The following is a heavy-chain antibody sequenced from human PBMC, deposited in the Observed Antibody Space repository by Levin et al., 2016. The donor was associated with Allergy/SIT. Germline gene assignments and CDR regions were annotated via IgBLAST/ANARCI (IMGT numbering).Heavy chain of an antibody. V-gene: IGHV2-26*01. CDR2: IFSNDEK. D-gene: IGHD1-26*01. J-gene: IGHJ6*03. CDR3: ARIQPRGSYSYYYYYYYMDV. Sequence: SGPTLVKPTETLTLTCTVSGFSLSNARMGVSWIRQPPGKALEWLAHIFSNDEKSYSTSLKSRLTISKDTSKSQVVLTMTNMDPVDTATYYCARIQPRGSYSYYYYYYYMDVWGKGTTVTVSS. CDR1: GFSLSNARMG.